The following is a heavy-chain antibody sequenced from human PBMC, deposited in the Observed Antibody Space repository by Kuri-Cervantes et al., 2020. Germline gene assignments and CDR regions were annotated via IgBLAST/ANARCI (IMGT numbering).Heavy chain of an antibody. Sequence: GSLRLSCTVSGGSISGYYWSWIRQPPGKGLEWIGYIYYSGSTNYNPSLKSRVTISVDTSKNQFSLKLSSVTAADTAVYYCARQRTYYYGSGSYFNWFDPWGQGTLVTVSS. V-gene: IGHV4-59*08. J-gene: IGHJ5*02. D-gene: IGHD3-10*01. CDR1: GGSISGYY. CDR2: IYYSGST. CDR3: ARQRTYYYGSGSYFNWFDP.